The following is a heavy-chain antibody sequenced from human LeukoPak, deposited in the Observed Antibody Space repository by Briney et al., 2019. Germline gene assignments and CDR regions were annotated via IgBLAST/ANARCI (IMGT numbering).Heavy chain of an antibody. Sequence: GGSLRLSCAASGFTFSSAWMTWVRQAPGKGLEWVSAITATSLHIYYADSVKGRFTISRDNAKNSLYLQMNSLRVEDTALYYCARVRSVGGNPHAFNIWGQGTMVTVSS. CDR1: GFTFSSAW. V-gene: IGHV3-21*01. CDR3: ARVRSVGGNPHAFNI. J-gene: IGHJ3*02. D-gene: IGHD4-23*01. CDR2: ITATSLHI.